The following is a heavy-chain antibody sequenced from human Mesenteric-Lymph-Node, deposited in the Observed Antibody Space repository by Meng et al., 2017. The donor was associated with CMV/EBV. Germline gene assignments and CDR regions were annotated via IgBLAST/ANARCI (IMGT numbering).Heavy chain of an antibody. D-gene: IGHD3-10*01. CDR1: GYTFSSYD. J-gene: IGHJ4*02. CDR2: TNPNSGNT. Sequence: SCKASGYTFSSYDVNWVRQATGRGLEWMGWTNPNSGNTGYAQKFQDRVTITRDTSISTVYMELSGLRSEDTAVYYCARSRGAGVDYWGQGTLVTVSS. V-gene: IGHV1-8*03. CDR3: ARSRGAGVDY.